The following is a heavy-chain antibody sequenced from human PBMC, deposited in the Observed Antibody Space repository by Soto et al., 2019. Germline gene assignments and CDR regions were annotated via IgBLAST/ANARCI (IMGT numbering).Heavy chain of an antibody. D-gene: IGHD2-15*01. CDR2: INHRGSI. CDR1: GGSFSGYY. Sequence: QVQLQQWGAGLLKPSETLSLNCAVYGGSFSGYYWSWIRQPPGKGLEWIGEINHRGSINYNPTLKSRVTMSVDTSKNQFSLKLNSVTAADTAVFYCASGSRMRIPAASGRDYYYHGLDVWGQGTVVTFSS. J-gene: IGHJ6*02. CDR3: ASGSRMRIPAASGRDYYYHGLDV. V-gene: IGHV4-34*01.